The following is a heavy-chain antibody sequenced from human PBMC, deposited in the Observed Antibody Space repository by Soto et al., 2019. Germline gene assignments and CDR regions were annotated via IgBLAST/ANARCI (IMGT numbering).Heavy chain of an antibody. CDR3: AREENCSDGICYSEDFHR. CDR2: VNPSGGST. V-gene: IGHV1-46*01. D-gene: IGHD2-15*01. CDR1: GYIFTAYS. J-gene: IGHJ1*01. Sequence: QVQLVQSGAEVKKPGASVKVSCKASGYIFTAYSMHWVRQAPGQGLEWMGVVNPSGGSTNYAQKFQGRITMTRDTSTSTVYMDLSSLTSDDTAVYYCAREENCSDGICYSEDFHRWGQGILVTVSS.